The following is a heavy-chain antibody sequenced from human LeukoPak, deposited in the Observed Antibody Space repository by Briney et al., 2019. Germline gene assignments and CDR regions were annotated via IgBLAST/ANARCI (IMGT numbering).Heavy chain of an antibody. CDR1: GGSISSSSYY. CDR3: ARAGPPSGWYRGGLASFEGHGFDP. CDR2: IYYSGST. D-gene: IGHD6-19*01. V-gene: IGHV4-39*07. J-gene: IGHJ5*02. Sequence: PSETLSLTCTVSGGSISSSSYYWGWIRQPPGKGLEWIGSIYYSGSTYYNPSLKSRVTISVDTSKNQFSLKLSSVTAADTAVYYCARAGPPSGWYRGGLASFEGHGFDPWGQGTLVTVSS.